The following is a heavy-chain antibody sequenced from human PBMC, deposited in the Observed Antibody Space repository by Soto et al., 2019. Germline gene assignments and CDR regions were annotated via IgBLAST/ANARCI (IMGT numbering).Heavy chain of an antibody. CDR2: IYYTGTT. V-gene: IGHV4-59*08. Sequence: SETLSLTCNVSGSPISSYYWGWFRQPPGQGLEWVGYIYYTGTTSYNPSLRSRVAISVDASKSQFSLNLRSVTAADTAVYYCARLGGRYQAFDYWGHGALVTVPS. J-gene: IGHJ4*01. D-gene: IGHD2-15*01. CDR1: GSPISSYY. CDR3: ARLGGRYQAFDY.